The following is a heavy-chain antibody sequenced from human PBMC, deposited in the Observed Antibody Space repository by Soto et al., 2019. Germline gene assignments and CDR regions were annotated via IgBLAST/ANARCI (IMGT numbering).Heavy chain of an antibody. J-gene: IGHJ3*02. D-gene: IGHD3-22*01. V-gene: IGHV5-10-1*01. CDR2: IDPSDSYT. Sequence: FMRISCSGSEDSGTSYWSSWVSQMPGKGLEWMGRIDPSDSYTNYSPSFQGHVTISADKSISTAYLQWSSLKASDTAMYYCARSDPVTMIAIWGQGTMVTVSS. CDR1: EDSGTSYW. CDR3: ARSDPVTMIAI.